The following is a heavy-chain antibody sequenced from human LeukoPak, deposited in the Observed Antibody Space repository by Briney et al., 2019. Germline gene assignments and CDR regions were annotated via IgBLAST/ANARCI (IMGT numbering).Heavy chain of an antibody. Sequence: GGSLRLSCAASGFTFDDYGMSWVRQAPGKWLEWDSNINWNGGSTGYADSVKGPFSTSRDNAKDSLYMQMTRLRTTEPSLYYCARVSDISVAAYFDYWGQGTLVTVSS. V-gene: IGHV3-20*04. J-gene: IGHJ4*02. CDR2: INWNGGST. CDR3: ARVSDISVAAYFDY. CDR1: GFTFDDYG. D-gene: IGHD6-19*01.